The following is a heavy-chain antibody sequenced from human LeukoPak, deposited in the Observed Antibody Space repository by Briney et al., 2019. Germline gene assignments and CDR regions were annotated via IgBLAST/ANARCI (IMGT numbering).Heavy chain of an antibody. CDR3: ARDPGVIPDHYMDV. D-gene: IGHD4-23*01. CDR1: GFTFSTHA. V-gene: IGHV3-23*01. CDR2: ISGPGGTT. Sequence: PGGSLRLSCVVSGFTFSTHAMTWVRQAPGKGLERVSDISGPGGTTYYAASVKGRFTISRDNSKNTLFLQMNSLRAEDTAVYYCARDPGVIPDHYMDVWGKGTTVIVSS. J-gene: IGHJ6*03.